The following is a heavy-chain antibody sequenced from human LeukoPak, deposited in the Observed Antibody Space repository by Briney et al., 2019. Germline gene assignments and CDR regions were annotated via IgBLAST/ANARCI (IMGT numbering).Heavy chain of an antibody. CDR2: ISSSSNYI. CDR3: VKDVLFAVGDAVDI. D-gene: IGHD3-10*02. J-gene: IGHJ3*02. V-gene: IGHV3-21*01. Sequence: GGSLRLSCAASGFTFSSYNMNWVRQAPGKGLEWVSSISSSSNYIYYADSVKGRFTISRDNSMNTLYLQMHSLRAEDSGIYYCVKDVLFAVGDAVDIWGQGTMVAVS. CDR1: GFTFSSYN.